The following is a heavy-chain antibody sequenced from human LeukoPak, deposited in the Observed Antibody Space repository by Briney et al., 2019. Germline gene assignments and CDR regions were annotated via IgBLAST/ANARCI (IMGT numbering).Heavy chain of an antibody. V-gene: IGHV5-51*01. Sequence: GESLKISCKGSGYSFTSYWIGWVRQMPGKGLEWMGIIYPGDSDTRYSPSFQGQVTISADKSISTAYLQWSSLKASDTAMYYCARQGRHCSGSYFYYFDYWGQGTLVTVSS. CDR3: ARQGRHCSGSYFYYFDY. D-gene: IGHD3-10*02. CDR1: GYSFTSYW. CDR2: IYPGDSDT. J-gene: IGHJ4*02.